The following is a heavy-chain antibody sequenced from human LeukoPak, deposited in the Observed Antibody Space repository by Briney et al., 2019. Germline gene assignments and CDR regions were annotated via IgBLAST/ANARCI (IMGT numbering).Heavy chain of an antibody. V-gene: IGHV1-69*05. CDR1: GGTFSSYA. CDR2: IIPIFGTA. J-gene: IGHJ4*02. D-gene: IGHD3-10*01. Sequence: ASVKVSCKASGGTFSSYAISWVRQAPGQGLEWMGGIIPIFGTANYAQKFQGRVTITTDESTSTAYMELSSLRSEDTAVYYCAREGITLVRGKRRAFDYWGQGTLVTVSS. CDR3: AREGITLVRGKRRAFDY.